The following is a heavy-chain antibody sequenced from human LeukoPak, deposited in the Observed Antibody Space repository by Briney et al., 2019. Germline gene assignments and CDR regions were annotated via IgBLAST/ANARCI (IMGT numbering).Heavy chain of an antibody. J-gene: IGHJ6*02. CDR3: ARENYYGGNHHYGMDV. CDR1: GGSISSGDYY. Sequence: PSETLSLTCTVSGGSISSGDYYWSWVRQPPGKGLECLGFLYYSGSTYYNPSLKSRVTISVDTSKNRFSLKLSSVTAADTAVYYCARENYYGGNHHYGMDVWGQGTTVTVSS. D-gene: IGHD4-23*01. V-gene: IGHV4-30-4*01. CDR2: LYYSGST.